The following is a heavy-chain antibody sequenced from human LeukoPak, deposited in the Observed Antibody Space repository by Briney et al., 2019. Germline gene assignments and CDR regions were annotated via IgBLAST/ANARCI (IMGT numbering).Heavy chain of an antibody. J-gene: IGHJ3*02. CDR3: ASYSSPTGDAFDI. CDR2: IYTSGST. V-gene: IGHV4-61*02. CDR1: GGSISSGSYY. D-gene: IGHD6-13*01. Sequence: SQTLSLTCTVSGGSISSGSYYWSWIRQPAGKGLEWIGRIYTSGSTNYNPSLKSRVTISVDTSKNQFSLKLSSVTAADTAVYYCASYSSPTGDAFDIWGQGTMVTVSS.